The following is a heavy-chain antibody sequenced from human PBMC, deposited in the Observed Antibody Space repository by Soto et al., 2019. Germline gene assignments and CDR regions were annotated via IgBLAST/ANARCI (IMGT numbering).Heavy chain of an antibody. CDR2: MNPNSAKT. CDR3: AREGVRGMDV. Sequence: QVQLVQSGAEVKKPGASVKVSCKASGYTFTSYDINWVRQATGQGVEWMGWMNPNSAKTGYAQKFQGRVTMTRNTSIMSAYMELSSLGSEDTSVDYCAREGVRGMDVWGQGTTVTVSS. J-gene: IGHJ6*02. CDR1: GYTFTSYD. D-gene: IGHD3-16*01. V-gene: IGHV1-8*01.